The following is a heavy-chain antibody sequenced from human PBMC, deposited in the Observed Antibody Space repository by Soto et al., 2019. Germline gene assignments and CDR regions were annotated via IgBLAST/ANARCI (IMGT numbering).Heavy chain of an antibody. CDR3: TTDLSYYYYYGMDV. V-gene: IGHV3-15*07. CDR2: IKSKTDGGTK. D-gene: IGHD3-16*02. J-gene: IGHJ6*02. CDR1: GFTFSNAW. Sequence: EVQLVESGGGLVKPGGSLRLSCAASGFTFSNAWMNWVRQAPGKGLEWVGRIKSKTDGGTKDYAAPVKGRFTISRDDSKNTLYLQMNSLKTEDTAVYYCTTDLSYYYYYGMDVWGQGTTVTVSS.